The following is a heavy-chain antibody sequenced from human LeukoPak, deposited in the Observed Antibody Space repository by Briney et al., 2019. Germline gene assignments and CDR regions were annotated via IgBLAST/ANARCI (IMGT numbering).Heavy chain of an antibody. CDR2: IYYNGNT. J-gene: IGHJ4*02. CDR3: AQHRGAYASYYFNS. D-gene: IGHD3-10*01. V-gene: IGHV4-59*12. CDR1: RGSINYYF. Sequence: TSETLSLTCSVSRGSINYYFWSWIRQSPGKGLEWIGYIYYNGNTKYNSSLQSRLTIAVDTSKNQFSLELRSVTAADTAVYYCAQHRGAYASYYFNSWGRGTLVTVSS.